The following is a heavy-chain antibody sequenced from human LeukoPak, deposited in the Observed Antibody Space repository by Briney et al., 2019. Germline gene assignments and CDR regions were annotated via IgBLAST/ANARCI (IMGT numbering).Heavy chain of an antibody. CDR2: IYPGDSDT. CDR1: GYRFTNYW. CDR3: ARARMIAAAGAFDI. Sequence: GESLKISCKGSGYRFTNYWIGWVRQKPGKGLEWMGIIYPGDSDTRYSPSLQGHIIISADKSITTAFLQWSSLQASDTAIYYCARARMIAAAGAFDIWGQGTMVTVSS. D-gene: IGHD6-13*01. V-gene: IGHV5-51*01. J-gene: IGHJ3*02.